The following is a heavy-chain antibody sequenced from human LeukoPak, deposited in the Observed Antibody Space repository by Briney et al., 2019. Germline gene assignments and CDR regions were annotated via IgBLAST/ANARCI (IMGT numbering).Heavy chain of an antibody. CDR1: GYTFTSYG. D-gene: IGHD3-16*02. V-gene: IGHV1-18*01. Sequence: ASVKVSCKASGYTFTSYGISWVRQAPGQGLEWMGWISAYNGNTNYAQKLQGRVTMTTDTSTSTAYMVLRSLRSDDTAVYYCARDHWGSYRYAPSGDYWGQGTLVTVSS. J-gene: IGHJ4*02. CDR3: ARDHWGSYRYAPSGDY. CDR2: ISAYNGNT.